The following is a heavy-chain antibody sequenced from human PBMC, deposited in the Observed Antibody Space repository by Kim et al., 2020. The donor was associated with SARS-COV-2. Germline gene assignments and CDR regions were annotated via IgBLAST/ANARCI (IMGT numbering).Heavy chain of an antibody. D-gene: IGHD2-21*01. CDR1: GDSFSGSYY. V-gene: IGHV4-59*01. Sequence: SETLSLTCTISGDSFSGSYYWSWVRQPPGKGLEWIGDIYNLGSTNYNPSLGSRVTILGDMSKNRFSLKLSSVTPADTAVYYCARRGFVDYWYFDLWGRGSQVTVSS. CDR3: ARRGFVDYWYFDL. J-gene: IGHJ2*01. CDR2: IYNLGST.